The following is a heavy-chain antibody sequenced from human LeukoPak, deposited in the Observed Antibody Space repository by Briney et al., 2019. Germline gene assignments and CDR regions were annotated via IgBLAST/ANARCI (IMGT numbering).Heavy chain of an antibody. Sequence: PSETLSFTCDVFGGSFIDYFWTWIRQSLGKGLEWIGEINDYTANTNYNPSLNSRVSISLEKSKNQFSLELRSVTAADTAVYYCARGRIAKIVVVHSFHYGMDVWGQGTTVTVSS. CDR1: GGSFIDYF. D-gene: IGHD3-22*01. V-gene: IGHV4-34*01. CDR2: INDYTANT. J-gene: IGHJ6*02. CDR3: ARGRIAKIVVVHSFHYGMDV.